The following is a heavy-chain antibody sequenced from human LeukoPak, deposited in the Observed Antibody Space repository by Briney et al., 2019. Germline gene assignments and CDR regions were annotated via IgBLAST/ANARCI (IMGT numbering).Heavy chain of an antibody. Sequence: GGSLRLSCAASGFTFSSYSMNWVRQAPGKGLEWVPYISSSSSTIYYADSVKGRFTISRDNAKNSLYLQMNSLRAEDTAVYYCARYRGYSYGALLGFDYWGQGTLVTVSS. CDR2: ISSSSSTI. CDR1: GFTFSSYS. D-gene: IGHD5-18*01. J-gene: IGHJ4*02. V-gene: IGHV3-48*01. CDR3: ARYRGYSYGALLGFDY.